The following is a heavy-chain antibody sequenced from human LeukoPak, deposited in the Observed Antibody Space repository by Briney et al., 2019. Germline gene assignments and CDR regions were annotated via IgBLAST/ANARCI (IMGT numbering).Heavy chain of an antibody. D-gene: IGHD3-22*01. CDR3: ARRYYDGSSSFPFGP. CDR2: IDSDGGT. V-gene: IGHV3-74*01. CDR1: GFTFRNYW. J-gene: IGHJ5*02. Sequence: GGSLRLSCAASGFTFRNYWMHWVRQAPGKGLAWVSRIDSDGGTGYADSVKGRFIISRDDTKNTLYLQMNSLGVEDTAVYYCARRYYDGSSSFPFGPWGQGTLVTVSS.